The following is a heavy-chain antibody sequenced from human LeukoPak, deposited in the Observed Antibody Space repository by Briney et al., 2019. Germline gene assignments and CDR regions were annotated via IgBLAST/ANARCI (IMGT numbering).Heavy chain of an antibody. CDR3: ARYGDGGYYYMDV. J-gene: IGHJ6*03. V-gene: IGHV4-59*11. CDR1: GGSISSHY. Sequence: SETLSLTCTVSGGSISSHYWSWIRQPPGKGLEWIGYIYYSGSTNYSPSLKSRVTISVDTSKNQFSLKLSSVTAADTAVYYCARYGDGGYYYMDVWGKGTTVTVSS. D-gene: IGHD5-24*01. CDR2: IYYSGST.